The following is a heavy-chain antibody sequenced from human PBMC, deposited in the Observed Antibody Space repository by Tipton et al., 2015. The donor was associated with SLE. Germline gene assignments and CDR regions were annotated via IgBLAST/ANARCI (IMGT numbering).Heavy chain of an antibody. J-gene: IGHJ6*03. CDR1: GFTFSTHE. V-gene: IGHV3-48*03. CDR3: AKAVSWNFDYYYMDV. D-gene: IGHD1-7*01. CDR2: ISSSGITR. Sequence: SLRLSCAASGFTFSTHEMNWVRQAPGKGLEWVSYISSSGITRYYVDSVKGRFTISRDNARNSLYLQMNSLRAEDTAVYYCAKAVSWNFDYYYMDVWGKGTTVTVSS.